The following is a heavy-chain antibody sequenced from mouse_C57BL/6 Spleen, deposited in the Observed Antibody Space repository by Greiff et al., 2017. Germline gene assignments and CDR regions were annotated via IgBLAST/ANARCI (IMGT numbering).Heavy chain of an antibody. CDR2: IWSGGST. Sequence: VKLKESGPGLVQPSQSLSITCTVSGFSLTSYGVHWVRQPPGKGLEWLGVIWSGGSTDYNAAFISRLSISKDNSKGQVFFKMNSLQADDTAIYYCAKNFITTVVAPNYAMDYWGQGTSVTVSS. V-gene: IGHV2-4*01. CDR1: GFSLTSYG. D-gene: IGHD1-1*01. J-gene: IGHJ4*01. CDR3: AKNFITTVVAPNYAMDY.